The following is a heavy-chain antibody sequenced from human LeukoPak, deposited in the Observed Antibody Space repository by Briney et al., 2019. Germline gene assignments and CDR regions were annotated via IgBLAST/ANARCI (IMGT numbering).Heavy chain of an antibody. J-gene: IGHJ4*02. V-gene: IGHV3-23*01. CDR2: ISGSGGST. Sequence: GGSLRLSCAASGFTFSSYAMSWVRQAPGKGLERVSAISGSGGSTYYADSVKGRFTISRDNSKNTLYLQMNSLRAEDTAVYYCAGGDSFAYADYWGQGTLVTVSS. CDR3: AGGDSFAYADY. D-gene: IGHD2-21*02. CDR1: GFTFSSYA.